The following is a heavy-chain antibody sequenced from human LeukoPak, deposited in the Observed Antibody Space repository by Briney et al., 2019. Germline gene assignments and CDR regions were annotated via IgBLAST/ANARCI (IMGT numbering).Heavy chain of an antibody. CDR3: AREVGDYYYYYYMDV. Sequence: GSLRLSCAASGFTVSSNYMSWVRQAPGKGLEWVSVIYSGGSTYYADSVKGRFTISRDNSKNTLYLQMNSLRAEDTAVYYRAREVGDYYYYYYMDVWGKGTTVTVSS. J-gene: IGHJ6*03. CDR1: GFTVSSNY. V-gene: IGHV3-66*02. CDR2: IYSGGST.